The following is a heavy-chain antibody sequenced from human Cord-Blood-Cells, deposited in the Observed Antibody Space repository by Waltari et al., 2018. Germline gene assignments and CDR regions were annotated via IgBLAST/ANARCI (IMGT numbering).Heavy chain of an antibody. CDR3: ARTYYDILSGYYDY. Sequence: QVQLQQWGAGLLKPSETLSLTCAVYGGSFSGYYWSWIRQPPGTGLEWSGEINHSGSSSYNPSLKSRVTIAVDASRNQFSLKLSSRTAADTAVDCCARTYYDILSGYYDYCGQGTLGTVSA. V-gene: IGHV4-34*01. CDR2: INHSGSS. CDR1: GGSFSGYY. J-gene: IGHJ4*02. D-gene: IGHD3-9*01.